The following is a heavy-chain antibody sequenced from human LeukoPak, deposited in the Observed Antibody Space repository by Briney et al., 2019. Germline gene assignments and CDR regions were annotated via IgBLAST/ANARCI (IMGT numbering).Heavy chain of an antibody. CDR2: FDPEDGET. J-gene: IGHJ4*02. CDR1: GYTLTELS. Sequence: ASVKVSCKVSGYTLTELSVHWVRQAPGKGLEWMGGFDPEDGETIYAQKFQGRVTMTEDTSTDTAYMELSSLRSEDTAVYYYATGGSGWSDLYYFDYWGQGTLVTVSS. CDR3: ATGGSGWSDLYYFDY. V-gene: IGHV1-24*01. D-gene: IGHD6-19*01.